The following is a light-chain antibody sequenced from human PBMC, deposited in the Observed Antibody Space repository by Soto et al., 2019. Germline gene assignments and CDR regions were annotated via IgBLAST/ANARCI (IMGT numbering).Light chain of an antibody. V-gene: IGLV6-57*03. CDR1: SGSIASNY. CDR2: DDN. CDR3: ESYDSNDWV. J-gene: IGLJ7*01. Sequence: NFMLTQPHSVSESPGKTVTMSCTRSSGSIASNYVQWFQLRPGSAPTTVIYDDNQRPSGVPDRFSGSIDRSSNSAFLTISGLKNEDEADYFCESYDSNDWVFGGGTQLTVL.